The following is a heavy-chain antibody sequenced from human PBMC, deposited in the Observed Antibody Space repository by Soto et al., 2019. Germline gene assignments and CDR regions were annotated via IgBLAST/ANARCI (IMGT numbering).Heavy chain of an antibody. CDR3: ARDCINGVCRAFYY. CDR1: GGSISSGGYY. V-gene: IGHV4-31*03. D-gene: IGHD2-8*01. CDR2: IYYSGST. Sequence: SETLSLTCTVSGGSISSGGYYWSWIRQHPGKGLEWIGYIYYSGSTYYNPPLKSRVTISVDTSKNQFSLKLSSVTAADTAVYYCARDCINGVCRAFYYWGQGALVTVSS. J-gene: IGHJ4*02.